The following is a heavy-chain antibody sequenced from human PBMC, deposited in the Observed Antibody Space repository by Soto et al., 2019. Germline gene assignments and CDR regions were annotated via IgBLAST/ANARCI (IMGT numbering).Heavy chain of an antibody. CDR1: GYTFTDYR. CDR3: ARPAGRPANSFDP. V-gene: IGHV1-46*01. Sequence: ASVKVSCKASGYTFTDYRMIWVRQAPGQGLEWMGIINPSGGSTDYAPNFQGRVTLTRDSFTSTVYMELSNLRSEDTAVYYCARPAGRPANSFDPWCPGPLVTVAS. CDR2: INPSGGST. J-gene: IGHJ5*02. D-gene: IGHD6-6*01.